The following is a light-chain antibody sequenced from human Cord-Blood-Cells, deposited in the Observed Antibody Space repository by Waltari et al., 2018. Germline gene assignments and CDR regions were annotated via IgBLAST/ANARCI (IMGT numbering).Light chain of an antibody. V-gene: IGKV1-8*01. Sequence: AIRITQSPSSLSASIGDRVTITCRASQGISSYLAWYQQKPGKAPKLLIYAASTLQSGVPSRFSGSGSGTDFTLTISCLQSEDFATYYCQQYYSYLTFGGGTKVEIK. CDR1: QGISSY. J-gene: IGKJ4*01. CDR2: AAS. CDR3: QQYYSYLT.